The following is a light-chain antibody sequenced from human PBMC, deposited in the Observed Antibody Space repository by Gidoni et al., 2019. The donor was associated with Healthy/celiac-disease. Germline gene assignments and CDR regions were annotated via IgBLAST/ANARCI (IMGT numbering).Light chain of an antibody. V-gene: IGKV3-15*01. CDR1: QIVSSN. CDR2: AAS. CDR3: QQYNNWPPEGS. Sequence: DIVLTQSPATLSVSPGERATLACRASQIVSSNLAWYQQKPGQAPRLLIDAASTRATGITASFSGSGSGTEFTLSISSLQSEDCSGYYSQQYNNWPPEGSFGGGTKVEIK. J-gene: IGKJ4*02.